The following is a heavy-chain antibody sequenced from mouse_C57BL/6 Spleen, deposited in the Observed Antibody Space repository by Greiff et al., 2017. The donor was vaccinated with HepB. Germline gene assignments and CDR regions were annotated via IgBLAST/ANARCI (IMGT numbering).Heavy chain of an antibody. D-gene: IGHD1-1*02. Sequence: EVKVVESGGGLVKPGGSLKLSCAASGFTFSSYTMSWVRQTPEKRLEWVATISGGGGNTYYPDSVKGRFTISRDNAKNTLYLQMSSLRSEDTALYYCARLWSYYFDYWGQGTTLTVSS. CDR1: GFTFSSYT. CDR2: ISGGGGNT. V-gene: IGHV5-9*01. CDR3: ARLWSYYFDY. J-gene: IGHJ2*01.